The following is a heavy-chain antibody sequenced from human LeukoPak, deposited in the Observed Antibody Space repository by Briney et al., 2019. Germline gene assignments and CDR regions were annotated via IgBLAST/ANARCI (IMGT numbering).Heavy chain of an antibody. Sequence: PSETLSLTCAVSGGSISSGGYSWSWIRQPPGKGLEWIGEINHSGSTNYNPSLKSRVTISVDTSKNQFSLKLSSVTAADTAVYYCARGSGYDEWGQGTLVTVSS. V-gene: IGHV4-34*01. CDR3: ARGSGYDE. J-gene: IGHJ4*02. D-gene: IGHD5-12*01. CDR2: INHSGST. CDR1: GGSISSGGYS.